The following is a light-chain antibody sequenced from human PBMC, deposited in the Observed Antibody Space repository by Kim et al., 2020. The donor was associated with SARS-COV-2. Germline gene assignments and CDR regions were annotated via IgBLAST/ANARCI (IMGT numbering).Light chain of an antibody. V-gene: IGLV3-19*01. CDR2: GTY. CDR1: SLRNYY. CDR3: SSRDSSGDHVV. J-gene: IGLJ3*02. Sequence: ALGQTVRLTFQGDSLRNYYATWYQQRPGLAPTLVLYGTYDRPAGIPDRFSGSASGNTASLTITGAQAEDEGDYYCSSRDSSGDHVVFGGGTQLTVL.